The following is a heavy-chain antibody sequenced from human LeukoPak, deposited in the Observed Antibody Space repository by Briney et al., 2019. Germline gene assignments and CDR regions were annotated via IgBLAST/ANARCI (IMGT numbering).Heavy chain of an antibody. V-gene: IGHV3-30*18. Sequence: PGGSLRLSCAASGFIFSNYGMHWVRQAPGKGLEWVAVVSYDGSNKYYADSVKGRFTISRDNSKNTLSLQMSSLRAEDTAVYYCAKDIVVVPAAPLFDYWGQGTLVTVSS. D-gene: IGHD2-2*01. CDR3: AKDIVVVPAAPLFDY. CDR2: VSYDGSNK. J-gene: IGHJ4*02. CDR1: GFIFSNYG.